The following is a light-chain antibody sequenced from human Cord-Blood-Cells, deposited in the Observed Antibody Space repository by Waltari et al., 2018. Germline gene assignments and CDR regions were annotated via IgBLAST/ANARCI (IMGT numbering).Light chain of an antibody. V-gene: IGLV1-44*01. CDR1: SSNIGSNT. J-gene: IGLJ3*02. CDR2: SNN. CDR3: AAWDDSLNGWV. Sequence: QSVLTQPPSVSGTPGQTVTIPRSGSSSNIGSNTVNWYQQLPGTAPKLLIYSNNPRPSGVPARFSGSESGTSASLAISGLQSEDEAYYYCAAWDDSLNGWVFGGGTKLTVL.